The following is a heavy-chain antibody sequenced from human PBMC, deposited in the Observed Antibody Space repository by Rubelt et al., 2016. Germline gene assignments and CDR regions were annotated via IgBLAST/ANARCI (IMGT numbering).Heavy chain of an antibody. CDR3: ARAGLYRDPAFYDY. J-gene: IGHJ4*02. D-gene: IGHD3-9*01. Sequence: QVQLQESGPGLVKPSETLSLSCTVSGGSISGYYWSWLRQPRGKGLDWIGYISYSGSTNYNHSLKSRVTIFVDTSKNQFSLILGSVTAADTASYYCARAGLYRDPAFYDYWGQGTLVTVSS. V-gene: IGHV4-59*01. CDR2: ISYSGST. CDR1: GGSISGYY.